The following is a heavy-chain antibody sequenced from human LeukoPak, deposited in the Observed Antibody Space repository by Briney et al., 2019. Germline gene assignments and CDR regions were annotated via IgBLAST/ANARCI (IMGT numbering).Heavy chain of an antibody. D-gene: IGHD3-10*01. J-gene: IGHJ4*02. CDR3: ARGASHHRANDY. V-gene: IGHV1-46*01. CDR1: GYTFTSHY. CDR2: INPSGDST. Sequence: ASVKVSCKASGYTFTSHYMHWVRQAPEQGLEWMGIINPSGDSTTYAQKLQGRVTMTTDTSTSTAYMELRSLRSDDTAVYYCARGASHHRANDYWGQGTLVTVSS.